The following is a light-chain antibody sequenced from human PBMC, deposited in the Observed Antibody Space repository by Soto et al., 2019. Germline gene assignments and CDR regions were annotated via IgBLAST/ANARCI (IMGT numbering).Light chain of an antibody. V-gene: IGLV2-11*01. CDR3: CSYAGSPYG. Sequence: SALTQPRSVSGSPGQSVTISCTGTSSDVGSFNYVSWYQQHPDKAPKLMIYDVTKRPSGVPDRFSGSKSGNTASLTISGLQAEDEADYYCCSYAGSPYGFGTGTKVTVL. CDR1: SSDVGSFNY. J-gene: IGLJ1*01. CDR2: DVT.